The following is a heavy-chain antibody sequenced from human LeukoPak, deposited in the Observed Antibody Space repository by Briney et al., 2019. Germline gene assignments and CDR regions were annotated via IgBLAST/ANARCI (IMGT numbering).Heavy chain of an antibody. CDR3: ARDVNGAFTRSWFDP. CDR2: TYYRSKWYH. CDR1: GDSVSSNNAA. D-gene: IGHD4-17*01. J-gene: IGHJ5*02. Sequence: SSQTLSLTCAISGDSVSSNNAAWVWIRQSPSRGLEWLGRTYYRSKWYHDYAVSVKSRISFNPDTSKNQFFLQLNSVTPEDAAVYYCARDVNGAFTRSWFDPWGQGTRVTVS. V-gene: IGHV6-1*01.